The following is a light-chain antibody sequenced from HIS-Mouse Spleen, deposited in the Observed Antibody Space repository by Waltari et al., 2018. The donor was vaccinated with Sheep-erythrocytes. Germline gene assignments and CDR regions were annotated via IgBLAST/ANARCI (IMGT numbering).Light chain of an antibody. Sequence: DIQMTQSPSSLSASVGDRVTIHCKASQDISNYLNWYQQKPGKAPKLLIYDASNLETGVPSRFSGSGSGTDFTFTISSLQPEDIATYYCQQYDNLPALTFGGGTKVEIK. J-gene: IGKJ4*01. CDR3: QQYDNLPALT. CDR2: DAS. V-gene: IGKV1-33*01. CDR1: QDISNY.